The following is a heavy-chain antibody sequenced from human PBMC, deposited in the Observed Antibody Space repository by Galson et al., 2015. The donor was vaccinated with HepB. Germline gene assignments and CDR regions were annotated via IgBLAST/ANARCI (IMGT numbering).Heavy chain of an antibody. D-gene: IGHD1-26*01. V-gene: IGHV3-30*18. CDR3: AKDPRRNGKIGSFDY. J-gene: IGHJ4*02. CDR2: ISYDGSNK. Sequence: SLRLSCAASGFTFSSYGMHWVRQAPGKGLEWVAVISYDGSNKYYADSVKGRFTISRDNSKNTLYLQMNSLRAEDTAVYHCAKDPRRNGKIGSFDYWGQGTLVTVSS. CDR1: GFTFSSYG.